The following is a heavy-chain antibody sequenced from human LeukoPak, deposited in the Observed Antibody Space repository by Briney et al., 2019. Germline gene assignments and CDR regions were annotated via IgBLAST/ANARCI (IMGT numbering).Heavy chain of an antibody. CDR1: GFTFSSYW. D-gene: IGHD2-2*01. V-gene: IGHV3-7*01. CDR3: ARAGPYQLPPRPVDY. CDR2: INQDGSGE. J-gene: IGHJ4*02. Sequence: GGSLRLSCAASGFTFSSYWMSWVRQAPGRGLEWVANINQDGSGEYYVDSVKGRFTISRDNAKNSLFLQMNSLRAEDTAIYYCARAGPYQLPPRPVDYWGQGTLVTVSS.